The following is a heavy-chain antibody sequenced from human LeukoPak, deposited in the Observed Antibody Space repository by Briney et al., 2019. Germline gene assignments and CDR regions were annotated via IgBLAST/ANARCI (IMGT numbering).Heavy chain of an antibody. CDR3: AKEGVYMVRGAPDP. V-gene: IGHV3-23*01. D-gene: IGHD3-10*01. J-gene: IGHJ5*02. Sequence: GGSLRLSCAASGFTFSSYAMSWVRRAPGKRLEWVSAISGSGGSTYYADSVKGRFTISRDNSKNTLYLQMNSLRAEDTAVYYCAKEGVYMVRGAPDPWGQGTLVTVSS. CDR2: ISGSGGST. CDR1: GFTFSSYA.